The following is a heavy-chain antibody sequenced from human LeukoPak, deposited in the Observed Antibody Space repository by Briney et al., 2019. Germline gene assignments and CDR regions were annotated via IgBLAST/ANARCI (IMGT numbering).Heavy chain of an antibody. CDR1: GFTFSSYD. J-gene: IGHJ5*02. CDR3: SRGLHSGHYWSFGS. V-gene: IGHV3-13*01. CDR2: IITAGGT. Sequence: PGGSLRLSCAASGFTFSSYDMHWVRQAPGKGLEWVSAIITAGGTYYSASLKGRFTISRENSKNPFFLQMNTLRAGDTAVYYCSRGLHSGHYWSFGSWGPGTLVTVSS. D-gene: IGHD3-22*01.